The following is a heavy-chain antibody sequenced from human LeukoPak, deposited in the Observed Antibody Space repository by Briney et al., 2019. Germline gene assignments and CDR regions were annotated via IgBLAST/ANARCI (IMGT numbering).Heavy chain of an antibody. CDR2: ISAYNGNT. D-gene: IGHD2-21*02. V-gene: IGHV1-18*01. J-gene: IGHJ4*02. CDR1: GYTFTSYG. Sequence: GASVKVSCKASGYTFTSYGISWVRQAPGQGLEWMGWISAYNGNTNYAQKLQGRVTKTTDTSTSTAYMELRSLRSDDTAVYYCARDGRRSNCGGDCYPLDYWGQGTLVTVSS. CDR3: ARDGRRSNCGGDCYPLDY.